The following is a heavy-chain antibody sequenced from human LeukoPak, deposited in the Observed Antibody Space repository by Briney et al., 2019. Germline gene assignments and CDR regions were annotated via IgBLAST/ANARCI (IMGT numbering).Heavy chain of an antibody. CDR3: ARASDCSSTSCQDYYYYGMDV. J-gene: IGHJ6*04. D-gene: IGHD2-2*01. V-gene: IGHV1-69*01. Sequence: SVKVSCKASGGTFSSYAIGWVRQAPGQGPEWVGGIIPIFGTANYAQKFQGRVTITADESTSTAYMELSSLRSEDTAVYYCARASDCSSTSCQDYYYYGMDVWGKGTTVTVSS. CDR1: GGTFSSYA. CDR2: IIPIFGTA.